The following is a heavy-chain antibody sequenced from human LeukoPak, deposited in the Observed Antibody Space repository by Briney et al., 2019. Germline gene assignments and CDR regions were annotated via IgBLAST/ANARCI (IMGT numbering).Heavy chain of an antibody. J-gene: IGHJ4*02. V-gene: IGHV3-9*03. CDR1: GFTFDDYA. CDR2: ISWNSGGI. Sequence: GGSLRLSCAASGFTFDDYAMHWVRQAPGKGLEWVSGISWNSGGIGYADSVKGRFTISRDNAKNSLYLQMNSLRAEDMALCYCAKDIVGDFWSGYYMSFDYWGQGTLVTVSS. CDR3: AKDIVGDFWSGYYMSFDY. D-gene: IGHD3-3*01.